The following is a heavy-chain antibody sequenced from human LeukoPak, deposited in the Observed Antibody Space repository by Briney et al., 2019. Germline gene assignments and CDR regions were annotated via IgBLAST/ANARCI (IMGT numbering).Heavy chain of an antibody. CDR1: GFMFRNYW. CDR2: INQDGSEK. V-gene: IGHV3-7*01. J-gene: IGHJ6*04. CDR3: SRALEV. Sequence: GGSLRLSCEVSGFMFRNYWMYWVRQAPGRGLEWVANINQDGSEKYFVDSVKGRFTISRDNAKNSLYLQMNSLRDEDTAVYYCSRALEVWGKGTTVTVSS.